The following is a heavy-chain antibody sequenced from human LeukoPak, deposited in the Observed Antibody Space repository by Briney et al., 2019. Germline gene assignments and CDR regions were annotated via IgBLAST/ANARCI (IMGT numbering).Heavy chain of an antibody. J-gene: IGHJ4*02. V-gene: IGHV3-21*01. CDR2: ISSSSSYI. CDR3: ARDRAFSTSRDFDY. D-gene: IGHD2-2*01. CDR1: GFTFSSYS. Sequence: KPGGSLRLSCAASGFTFSSYSMNWVRQAPGKGLEWVSSISSSSSYIYYADSVKGRFTISRDNAKNSLYLQMNSLRAEDTAVYYCARDRAFSTSRDFDYWGQGALVTVSS.